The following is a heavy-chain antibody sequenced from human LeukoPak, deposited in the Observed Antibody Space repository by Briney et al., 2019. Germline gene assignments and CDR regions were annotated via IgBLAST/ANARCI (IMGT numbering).Heavy chain of an antibody. CDR3: ARELGYSSRKNFDP. CDR1: GYTFTGYY. J-gene: IGHJ5*02. V-gene: IGHV1-2*06. D-gene: IGHD6-13*01. Sequence: ASVKVSCKASGYTFTGYYMHWVRQAPGQGLEWMGRINPNSGGTNYAQKFQGRVTMTRDTSISTAHMELSRLRSDDTAVYYCARELGYSSRKNFDPWGQGTLVTVSS. CDR2: INPNSGGT.